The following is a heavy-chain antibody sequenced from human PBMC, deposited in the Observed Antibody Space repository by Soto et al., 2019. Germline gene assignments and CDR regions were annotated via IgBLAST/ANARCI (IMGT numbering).Heavy chain of an antibody. V-gene: IGHV4-4*07. D-gene: IGHD2-15*01. CDR1: GGSISSYY. CDR2: IYTSGST. J-gene: IGHJ6*02. Sequence: LSLTCTVSGGSISSYYWSWIRQPAGKGLEWIGRIYTSGSTNYNPSLKSRVTMSVDTSKNQFSLKLSSVTAADTAVYYCARDCSGGSCYSDSYYYYGMDVWGQGTTVTVSS. CDR3: ARDCSGGSCYSDSYYYYGMDV.